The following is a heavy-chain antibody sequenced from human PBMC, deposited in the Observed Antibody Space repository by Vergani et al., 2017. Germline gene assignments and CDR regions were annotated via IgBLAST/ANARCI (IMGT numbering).Heavy chain of an antibody. CDR1: GYTFTGYY. Sequence: QVQLVQSGAEVKKPGASVKVSCKASGYTFTGYYMHWVRQAPGQGLEWMGRINPNSGGTNYAQKFQGRVTMTRDTSISTAYMELSRLRSDDTAVYYCARENIVVVPAAIPLDYWGQGTLVTVSS. J-gene: IGHJ4*02. CDR2: INPNSGGT. V-gene: IGHV1-2*06. CDR3: ARENIVVVPAAIPLDY. D-gene: IGHD2-2*02.